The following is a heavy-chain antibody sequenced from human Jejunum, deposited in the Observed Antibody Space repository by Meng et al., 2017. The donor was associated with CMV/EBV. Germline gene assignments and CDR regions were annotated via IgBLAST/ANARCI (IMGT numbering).Heavy chain of an antibody. V-gene: IGHV3-23*03. Sequence: SIFPFNSCGMTWVRQAPGKGLEWVSFISAGSTVLHYADSVKGRFTISRDNAKNSLYLQMDSQRSEDTAVYYCARSFLGVGDACDIWGQGTMVTVSS. CDR3: ARSFLGVGDACDI. CDR1: IFPFNSCG. D-gene: IGHD1-26*01. J-gene: IGHJ3*02. CDR2: ISAGSTVL.